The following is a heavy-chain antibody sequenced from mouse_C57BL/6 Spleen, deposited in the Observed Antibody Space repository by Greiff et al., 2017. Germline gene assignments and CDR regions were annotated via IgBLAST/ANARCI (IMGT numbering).Heavy chain of an antibody. D-gene: IGHD4-1*01. V-gene: IGHV7-3*01. J-gene: IGHJ2*01. CDR2: IRNKANGYTT. CDR1: GFTFTDYY. Sequence: EVMLVESGGGLVQPGGSLSLSCAASGFTFTDYYMSWVRQPPGKALEWLGFIRNKANGYTTEYSASVKGRFTISRDNSQSVLYLQMNALRAEDSATYYSARYSGTDWYYFDYWGQGTTLTVSS. CDR3: ARYSGTDWYYFDY.